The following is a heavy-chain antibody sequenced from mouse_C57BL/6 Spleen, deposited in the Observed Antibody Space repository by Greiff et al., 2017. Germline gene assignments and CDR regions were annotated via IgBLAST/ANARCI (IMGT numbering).Heavy chain of an antibody. CDR1: GFSFNTYA. CDR2: IRSKSNNYAT. J-gene: IGHJ1*03. D-gene: IGHD2-4*01. V-gene: IGHV10-1*01. Sequence: EAGGGLVQPKGSLKLSCAASGFSFNTYAMNWVRQAPGKGLEWVARIRSKSNNYATYYADSVKDRFTISRDDSESMLYLQMNNLKTEDTAMYYCVSYYDYDVDWYFDVWGTGTTVTVSS. CDR3: VSYYDYDVDWYFDV.